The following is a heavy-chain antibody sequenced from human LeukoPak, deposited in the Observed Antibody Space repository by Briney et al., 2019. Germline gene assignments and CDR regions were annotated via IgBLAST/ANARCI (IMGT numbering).Heavy chain of an antibody. J-gene: IGHJ4*02. D-gene: IGHD6-19*01. CDR3: ARGEIAVAGPFDY. CDR1: GFTFSSYW. V-gene: IGHV3-7*01. CDR2: IKQDGSEK. Sequence: GGSLRLSCAASGFTFSSYWMSWVRQAPGKELEWVANIKQDGSEKYYVDSVKGRFTISRDNAKNSLYLQMNSLRAGDTAVYYCARGEIAVAGPFDYWGQGTLVTVSS.